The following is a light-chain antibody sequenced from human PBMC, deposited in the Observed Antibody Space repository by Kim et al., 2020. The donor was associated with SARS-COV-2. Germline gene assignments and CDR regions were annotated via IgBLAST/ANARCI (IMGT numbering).Light chain of an antibody. V-gene: IGKV1-27*01. CDR2: GAS. Sequence: DIRMTQSPSSLSASVGDRVTITCRASQVINNYLAWYQQKPGKAPTVVIYGASTLHSGVPSRFSGSGSGTDFTLTISSLQPEDVGSYYCQKYASAPWTFGHGTKLEI. J-gene: IGKJ1*01. CDR3: QKYASAPWT. CDR1: QVINNY.